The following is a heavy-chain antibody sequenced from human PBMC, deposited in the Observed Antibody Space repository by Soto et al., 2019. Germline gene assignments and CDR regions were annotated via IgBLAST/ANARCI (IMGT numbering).Heavy chain of an antibody. J-gene: IGHJ6*02. CDR1: GFSLSGTGMR. Sequence: SGPTLVNPTQTLTLTCTVSGFSLSGTGMRVTWIRQPPGKALEWLARIDWEDTKLYSSSLKTRLTVSRDTSKNQVVLTMTSMDPADTGTYYCARAFYGMDVWGQGTTVTVSS. CDR2: IDWEDTK. V-gene: IGHV2-70*04. CDR3: ARAFYGMDV.